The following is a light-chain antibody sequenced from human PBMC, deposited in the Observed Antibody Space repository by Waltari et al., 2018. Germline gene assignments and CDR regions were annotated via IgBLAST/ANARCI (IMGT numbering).Light chain of an antibody. CDR2: KHD. CDR1: NNNVRNLG. Sequence: QAGLTQSPPMSQGLRQTATPTCPGNNNNVRNLGASRLQQHQGHPPKPLSYKHDNRPSGVSVRFSASRSGNTASLTITGLQPEDEADYYCSAWDSSLRVWVFGGGTKLTVL. CDR3: SAWDSSLRVWV. V-gene: IGLV10-54*01. J-gene: IGLJ3*02.